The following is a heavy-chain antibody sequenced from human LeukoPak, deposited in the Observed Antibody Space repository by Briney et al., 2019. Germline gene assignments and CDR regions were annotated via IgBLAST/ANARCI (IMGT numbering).Heavy chain of an antibody. D-gene: IGHD1-26*01. J-gene: IGHJ6*03. CDR3: ASGSYWYYYYYMDV. V-gene: IGHV3-53*01. Sequence: GGSLRFSCAASGFTVSSNYMSWVRQAPGKGLEWVSVIYSGGSTYYADSVKGRFTISRDNSKNTLYLQMNSLRAEDTAVYYCASGSYWYYYYYMDVWRKGTTVTVSS. CDR2: IYSGGST. CDR1: GFTVSSNY.